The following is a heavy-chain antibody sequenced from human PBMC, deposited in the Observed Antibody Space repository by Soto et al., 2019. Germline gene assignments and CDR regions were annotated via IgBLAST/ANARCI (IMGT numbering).Heavy chain of an antibody. J-gene: IGHJ4*02. Sequence: QVQLLESGGAVVQPGKSLRLSCAASGFTFSSYGMYWVRQAPGKGLEWLAAISYDGSNNYHADSVKGRFTISRDNSKNTLYLQLNSLRTEDTAVYYCAKDIVKYTYGACDYWGQGVLVTVSS. D-gene: IGHD5-18*01. CDR2: ISYDGSNN. CDR3: AKDIVKYTYGACDY. V-gene: IGHV3-30*18. CDR1: GFTFSSYG.